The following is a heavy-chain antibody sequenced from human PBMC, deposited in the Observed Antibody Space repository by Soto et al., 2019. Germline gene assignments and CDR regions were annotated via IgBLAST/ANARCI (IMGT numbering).Heavy chain of an antibody. J-gene: IGHJ6*02. V-gene: IGHV1-2*02. CDR2: INPNSGGI. CDR3: ARAGSSSHYYYFGMDV. CDR1: GYTFSGYY. Sequence: AXVKVSCKASGYTFSGYYMFWVRQAPGQGLEYMGWINPNSGGINYAQKFQGRVTMTRDTSIGTAYMELSSLISDDTAVYYCARAGSSSHYYYFGMDVWGQGTTVTVSS. D-gene: IGHD6-13*01.